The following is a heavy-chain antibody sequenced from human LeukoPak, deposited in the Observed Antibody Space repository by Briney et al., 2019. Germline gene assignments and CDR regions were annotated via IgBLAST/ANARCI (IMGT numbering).Heavy chain of an antibody. D-gene: IGHD3-22*01. CDR1: GGSFSGYY. Sequence: KASETLSLTCAVYGGSFSGYYWSWIRQPPGKGLEWIGEINHSGSTNYNPSLKSRVTISVDKSKNQFSLKLSSVTAADTAVYYCARVPIVVATYYFDYWGQGTLVTVSS. CDR2: INHSGST. J-gene: IGHJ4*02. CDR3: ARVPIVVATYYFDY. V-gene: IGHV4-34*01.